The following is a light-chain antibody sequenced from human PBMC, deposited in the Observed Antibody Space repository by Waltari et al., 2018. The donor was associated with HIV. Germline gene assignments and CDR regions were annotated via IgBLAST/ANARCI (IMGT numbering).Light chain of an antibody. V-gene: IGLV2-8*01. CDR2: EVT. CDR1: SSDIGAYDS. Sequence: QSALTQPPSASGSLGQSVTISCTGSSSDIGAYDSVSWFQQHPRSAPKLLLYEVTRRPSTVADRFSGSRSGSTAFRTVAGHQPDDEATYFCSSCGDSLRVLVGGGTNVTVL. CDR3: SSCGDSLRVL. J-gene: IGLJ2*01.